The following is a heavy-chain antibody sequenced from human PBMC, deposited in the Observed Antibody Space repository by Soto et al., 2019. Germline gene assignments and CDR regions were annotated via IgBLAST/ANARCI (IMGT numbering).Heavy chain of an antibody. CDR3: ASISSSWYKMPYDAFDI. CDR2: FDPEDGET. CDR1: GYTLTALS. D-gene: IGHD6-13*01. V-gene: IGHV1-24*01. Sequence: ASVKVSCKVSGYTLTALSMHWVRQDPGKGLEWMGGFDPEDGETIYAQKFQGRVTMTEDTSTDTAYMELSSLRSEDTAVYYCASISSSWYKMPYDAFDIWGQGTMVTVSS. J-gene: IGHJ3*02.